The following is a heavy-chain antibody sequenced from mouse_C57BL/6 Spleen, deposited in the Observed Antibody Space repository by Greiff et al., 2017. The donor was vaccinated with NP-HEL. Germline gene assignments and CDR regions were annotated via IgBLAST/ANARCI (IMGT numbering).Heavy chain of an antibody. CDR3: ARDWDSVDY. CDR2: ISDGGSYT. Sequence: EVQLVESGGGLVKPGGSLKLSCAASGFTFSSYAMSWVRQTPEKRLEWVATISDGGSYTYYPDNVKGRFTISRDNAKNNLYLQMSHLKSEDTAMYYCARDWDSVDYWGQGTTRTVSS. J-gene: IGHJ2*01. V-gene: IGHV5-4*01. D-gene: IGHD4-1*01. CDR1: GFTFSSYA.